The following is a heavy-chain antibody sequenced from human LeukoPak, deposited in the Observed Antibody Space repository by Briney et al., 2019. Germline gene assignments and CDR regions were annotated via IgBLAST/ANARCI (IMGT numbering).Heavy chain of an antibody. D-gene: IGHD5-12*01. CDR2: ISSSGSTI. CDR3: ARDDGGYRGYDRLDY. Sequence: GGSLRLFCAASGFTFSSYEMNWVRQAPGKGLEWVSYISSSGSTIYYADSVKGRFTISRDNAKNSLYLQMNSLRAEDTAVYYCARDDGGYRGYDRLDYWGQGTLVAVSS. CDR1: GFTFSSYE. J-gene: IGHJ4*02. V-gene: IGHV3-48*03.